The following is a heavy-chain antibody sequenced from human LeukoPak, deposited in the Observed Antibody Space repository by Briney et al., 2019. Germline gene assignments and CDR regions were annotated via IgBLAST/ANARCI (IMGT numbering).Heavy chain of an antibody. CDR1: GFNFSDYT. CDR2: IFRDGST. Sequence: GSLRLSCAASGFNFSDYTMNWVRQAPGKGLEWVSVIFRDGSTYYGDSVRGRFSISRDNSKNMVYLQMNNLRAEDTAVYFCARDFFDFWSGSWVWGQGTLVTVSS. D-gene: IGHD3-3*01. J-gene: IGHJ4*02. CDR3: ARDFFDFWSGSWV. V-gene: IGHV3-53*01.